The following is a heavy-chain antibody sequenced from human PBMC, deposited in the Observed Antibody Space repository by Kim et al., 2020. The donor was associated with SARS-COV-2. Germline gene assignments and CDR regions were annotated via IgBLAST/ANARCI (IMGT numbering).Heavy chain of an antibody. J-gene: IGHJ4*02. D-gene: IGHD1-26*01. CDR2: IYYTGSA. Sequence: SETLSLTCSMSGASISGYYWSWIRQPPGKSLEWIGYIYYTGSANYNPSLKSRVTISIDTSRSQFSLTLYSVTAADTAVYYCASLYTGSYSYFDYWGQGTL. CDR1: GASISGYY. V-gene: IGHV4-59*08. CDR3: ASLYTGSYSYFDY.